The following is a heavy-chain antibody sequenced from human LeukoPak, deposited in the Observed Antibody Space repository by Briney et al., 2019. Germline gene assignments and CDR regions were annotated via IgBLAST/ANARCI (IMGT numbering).Heavy chain of an antibody. CDR2: IRYDGSNK. CDR1: GFTFSTYS. Sequence: PGGSLRLSCAASGFTFSTYSMNWVRQAPGKGLEWVAFIRYDGSNKYYADSVKGRFTISRDDSKNTLYLQMNSLRAEDTAVYYCAKDVGYCSGGSCPPPYYYMDVWGKGTTVTISS. D-gene: IGHD2-15*01. V-gene: IGHV3-30*02. J-gene: IGHJ6*03. CDR3: AKDVGYCSGGSCPPPYYYMDV.